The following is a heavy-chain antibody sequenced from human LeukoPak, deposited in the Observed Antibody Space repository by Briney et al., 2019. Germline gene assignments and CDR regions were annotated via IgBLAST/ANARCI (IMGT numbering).Heavy chain of an antibody. V-gene: IGHV3-30*18. D-gene: IGHD6-19*01. CDR3: AKAVSTGGWAYFDY. CDR1: GFTFSSYG. CDR2: ISYDGSNK. Sequence: GGSLRLSCAASGFTFSSYGMHCVRQAPGKGLEWVAVISYDGSNKYYADSVKGRFTISRDNSKNTLYLQMNSLRAEDTAVYYCAKAVSTGGWAYFDYWGQGTLVTVSS. J-gene: IGHJ4*02.